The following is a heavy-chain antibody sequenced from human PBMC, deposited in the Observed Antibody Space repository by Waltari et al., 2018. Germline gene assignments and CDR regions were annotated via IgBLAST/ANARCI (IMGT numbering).Heavy chain of an antibody. CDR1: GYTFTSYD. V-gene: IGHV1-8*03. CDR3: ARGQDDNGDLNWFDP. Sequence: QVQLVQSGAEVKKPGASEKVSCKASGYTFTSYDINWVRQATGQGLEWVGWMNPNTGNTGYAPKFQGKVTITRNTSINTAYMELSSLRSEDTAVYYCARGQDDNGDLNWFDPWGQGTLVTVSS. D-gene: IGHD4-17*01. J-gene: IGHJ5*02. CDR2: MNPNTGNT.